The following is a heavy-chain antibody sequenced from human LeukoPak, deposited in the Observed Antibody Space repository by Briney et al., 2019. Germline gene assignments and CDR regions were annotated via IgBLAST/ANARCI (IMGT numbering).Heavy chain of an antibody. CDR2: MNPNSGNT. J-gene: IGHJ6*02. V-gene: IGHV1-8*01. Sequence: GASVKGSCKASGYTFTSYDINWVRQATGQGLEWMGWMNPNSGNTGYAQKFQGRVTMTRNTSISTAYMEVSSLRSEDTAVYYCARSEYQLSSPYYYGMDVWGQGTTVTVSS. CDR1: GYTFTSYD. CDR3: ARSEYQLSSPYYYGMDV. D-gene: IGHD2-2*01.